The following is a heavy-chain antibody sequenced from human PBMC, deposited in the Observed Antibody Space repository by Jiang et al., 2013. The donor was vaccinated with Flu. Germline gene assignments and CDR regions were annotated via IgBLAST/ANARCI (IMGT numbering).Heavy chain of an antibody. J-gene: IGHJ5*02. CDR1: GYSFTSYW. Sequence: GAEVKKPGESLKISCKGSGYSFTSYWIGWVRQMPGKGLEWMGIIYPGDSYTNYSPSFQGHVTISADKSISTAYLQWSSLKASDTAMYYCARHSSCYGSGSYCWFDPGAREPWSPSPQ. D-gene: IGHD3-10*01. CDR3: ARHSSCYGSGSYCWFDP. V-gene: IGHV5-51*01. CDR2: IYPGDSYT.